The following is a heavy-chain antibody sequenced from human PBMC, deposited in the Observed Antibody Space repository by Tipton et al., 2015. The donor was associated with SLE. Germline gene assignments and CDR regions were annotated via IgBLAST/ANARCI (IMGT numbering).Heavy chain of an antibody. CDR3: TRHGQAVAGPEDAFDI. CDR1: GFTFSGSA. Sequence: SLRLSCAASGFTFSGSAMHWVRQASGKGLEWVGRIRSKANSYATAYAASVKGRFTISRDDSKNTAYLQMNSLKTEDTAVYYCTRHGQAVAGPEDAFDIWGQGTMVTVSS. CDR2: IRSKANSYAT. J-gene: IGHJ3*02. V-gene: IGHV3-73*01. D-gene: IGHD6-19*01.